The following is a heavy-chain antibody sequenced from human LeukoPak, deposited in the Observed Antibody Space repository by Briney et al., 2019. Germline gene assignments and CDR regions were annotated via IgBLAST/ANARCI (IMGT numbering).Heavy chain of an antibody. J-gene: IGHJ6*02. CDR3: AKAFYYGDYLSTKYYNAMDV. D-gene: IGHD4-17*01. Sequence: GGSLRLSCAASGFTFSIYAMSWVRQAPGKGLEWVSGFSGSGGSTSYADSVKGRFTISRDNSKNTLYLQMNNLRAEDTAVYYCAKAFYYGDYLSTKYYNAMDVWGRGTTVTVSS. CDR1: GFTFSIYA. CDR2: FSGSGGST. V-gene: IGHV3-23*01.